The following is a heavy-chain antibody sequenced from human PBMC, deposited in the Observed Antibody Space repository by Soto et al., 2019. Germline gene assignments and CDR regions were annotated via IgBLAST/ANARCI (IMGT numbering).Heavy chain of an antibody. CDR3: ARGQYKVAAAGMSQHYYYYYYYMDV. CDR2: INPNSGGT. V-gene: IGHV1-2*04. D-gene: IGHD6-13*01. J-gene: IGHJ6*03. Sequence: ASVKVSCKASGCTFTGYYMHWVRQAPGQGLEWMGWINPNSGGTNYAQKFQGWVTMTRDTSISTAYMELSRLRSDDTAVYYCARGQYKVAAAGMSQHYYYYYYYMDVWGKGTTVTVSS. CDR1: GCTFTGYY.